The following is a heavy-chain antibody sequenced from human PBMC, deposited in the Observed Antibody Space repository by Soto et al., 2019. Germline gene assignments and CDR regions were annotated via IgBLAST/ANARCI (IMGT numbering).Heavy chain of an antibody. CDR3: EKGPLDDYVWGSYRQGPLDY. D-gene: IGHD3-16*02. CDR1: GFTFDDYA. Sequence: PGGSLRLSCVASGFTFDDYAMHWVRQAPWKGLEWVSGISWNSVSIGYADSVKGRFTISRDNAKNSLYLQMNSLRAEDTALYYCEKGPLDDYVWGSYRQGPLDYWGPGTLVTVSS. J-gene: IGHJ4*02. V-gene: IGHV3-9*01. CDR2: ISWNSVSI.